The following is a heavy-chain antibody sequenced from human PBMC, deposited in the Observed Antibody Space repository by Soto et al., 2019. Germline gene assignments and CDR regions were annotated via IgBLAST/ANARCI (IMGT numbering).Heavy chain of an antibody. Sequence: GGSLRVSCAASGVTFISYGIRWVRQAPGKGLVWVSRTNSDGSTTSNADSVKGRFTISRDNAKNTLYLQMNSLRAEDTAVYYCAKEGFGGLSIAAAGTPYYHYYGMDVWGQGTTVTVSS. D-gene: IGHD6-13*01. V-gene: IGHV3-74*01. CDR1: GVTFISYG. J-gene: IGHJ6*02. CDR2: TNSDGSTT. CDR3: AKEGFGGLSIAAAGTPYYHYYGMDV.